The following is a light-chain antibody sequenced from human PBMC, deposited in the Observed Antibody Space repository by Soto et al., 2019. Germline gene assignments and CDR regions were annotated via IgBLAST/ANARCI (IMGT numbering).Light chain of an antibody. V-gene: IGLV1-40*01. Sequence: QSVLTQPPSVSGAPGQRVTISCTGSSSNIGAGYDVHWYQQLPGTAPKLLIYGNSNRPSGVPDRFSGSKSGTSASLAITGXXAEDXXXXXCQSYDSTLSGSGFGGGTKLTVL. J-gene: IGLJ3*02. CDR1: SSNIGAGYD. CDR3: QSYDSTLSGSG. CDR2: GNS.